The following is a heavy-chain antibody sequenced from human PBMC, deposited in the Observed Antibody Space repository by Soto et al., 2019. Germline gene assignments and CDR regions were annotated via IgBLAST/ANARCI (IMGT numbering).Heavy chain of an antibody. CDR1: GGSINSADYF. D-gene: IGHD5-12*01. V-gene: IGHV4-30-4*01. J-gene: IGHJ4*02. CDR2: IYYSRST. Sequence: PSETLSLTCAVSGGSINSADYFWSWVRQPPGKGLKYIGYIYYSRSTYYNPSLKSRVTIPMDTSKNQLSLRLTSVTAADTAVYYCARGERWLQFSVNYWGQGTLVTVSS. CDR3: ARGERWLQFSVNY.